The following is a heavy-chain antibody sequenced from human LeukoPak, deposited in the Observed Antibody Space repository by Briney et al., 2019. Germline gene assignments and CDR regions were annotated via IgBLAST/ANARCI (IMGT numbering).Heavy chain of an antibody. V-gene: IGHV3-23*01. Sequence: PGGSLRLSCAASGFPFSSYAMSWFRQTPGKGLEWVSSIIASGGTTYYADSVKGRFTISRDNSKNTLYLQMNSLRAEDTAVYYCAKVSSIAARPDDYWGQGTLVTVSS. CDR1: GFPFSSYA. D-gene: IGHD6-6*01. CDR3: AKVSSIAARPDDY. J-gene: IGHJ4*02. CDR2: IIASGGTT.